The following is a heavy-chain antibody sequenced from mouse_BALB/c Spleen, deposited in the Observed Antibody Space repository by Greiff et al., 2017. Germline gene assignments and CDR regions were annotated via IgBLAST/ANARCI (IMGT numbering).Heavy chain of an antibody. CDR3: ARVPYDGSSDGMDY. V-gene: IGHV2-6-4*01. J-gene: IGHJ4*01. Sequence: QVQLKESGPGLVAPSQSLSITCTVSGFSLSRYSVHWVRQPPGKGLEWLGMIWGGGSTDYNPALKSRLSISKDNSKSQVFLKMNSLRTDDAAMYYCARVPYDGSSDGMDYWGQGTSVTVSS. CDR2: IWGGGST. D-gene: IGHD1-1*01. CDR1: GFSLSRYS.